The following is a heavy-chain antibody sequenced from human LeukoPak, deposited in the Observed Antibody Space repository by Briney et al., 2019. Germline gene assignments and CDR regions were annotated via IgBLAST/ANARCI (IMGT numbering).Heavy chain of an antibody. D-gene: IGHD3-22*01. Sequence: ASVKVSCKASGYTFTGYYMHWVRQAPGQGLEWMGRINPNSGGTNYAQKFQGRVTMTRDTSISTAYMELSRLRSDDTAVYYCARGTYYYDSSGYFDYWGQGTLVTVPS. CDR3: ARGTYYYDSSGYFDY. CDR2: INPNSGGT. J-gene: IGHJ4*02. CDR1: GYTFTGYY. V-gene: IGHV1-2*06.